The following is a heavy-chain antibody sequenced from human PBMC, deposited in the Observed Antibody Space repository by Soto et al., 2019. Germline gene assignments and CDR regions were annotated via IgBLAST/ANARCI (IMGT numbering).Heavy chain of an antibody. CDR1: GGTLSTNA. J-gene: IGHJ6*02. D-gene: IGHD6-19*01. CDR3: ARGGFVAGLYNAMDA. V-gene: IGHV1-69*06. CDR2: IIPMFGSP. Sequence: ASVKVSCKASGGTLSTNAISWVRQAPGQGLEWMGAIIPMFGSPKYAQKFLGRVTITADNPTSTIYMEMISLTSADTAVYYCARGGFVAGLYNAMDAWGQGATVTVSS.